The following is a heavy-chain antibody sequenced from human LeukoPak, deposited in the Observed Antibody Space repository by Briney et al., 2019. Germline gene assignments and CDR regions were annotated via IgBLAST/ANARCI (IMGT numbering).Heavy chain of an antibody. CDR3: ARSRKQWLVLFDY. CDR2: IYTSGST. CDR1: GGSISSYY. Sequence: SETLSLTCTVSGGSISSYYWSWIRQPPGKGLEWIGYIYTSGSTNYNPSPKSRVTISVDTSKNQFSLKLSSVTAADTAVYYCARSRKQWLVLFDYWGQGTLVTVSS. V-gene: IGHV4-4*09. D-gene: IGHD6-19*01. J-gene: IGHJ4*02.